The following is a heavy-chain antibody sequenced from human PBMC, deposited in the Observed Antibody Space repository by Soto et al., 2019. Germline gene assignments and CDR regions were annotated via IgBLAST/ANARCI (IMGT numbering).Heavy chain of an antibody. J-gene: IGHJ3*01. V-gene: IGHV1-18*01. Sequence: ASVKVSCKASGYTFTSYGISWVRQAPGQGLEWMGWISAYNGNTNYAQKLQGRVTMTTDTSTSTAYMELRSLRSDDTAVYYCARDRCGLYFGWQHGSIVFWGQGIRVTGSS. CDR3: ARDRCGLYFGWQHGSIVF. CDR2: ISAYNGNT. D-gene: IGHD3-9*01. CDR1: GYTFTSYG.